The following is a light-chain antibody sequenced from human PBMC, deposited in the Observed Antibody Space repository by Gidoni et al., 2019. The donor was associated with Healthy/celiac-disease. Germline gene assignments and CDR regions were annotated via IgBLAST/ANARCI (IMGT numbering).Light chain of an antibody. Sequence: DKQMTQSPSSLSASVGDRVTITCRASQSISSYLNWYQQKPGKAPKLLIYAASSLQSGVPSRFSGSGSGTEFTLTISSLQPEDFAPYYCQQSYSTPTFGPGTKVDIK. CDR3: QQSYSTPT. J-gene: IGKJ3*01. CDR1: QSISSY. CDR2: AAS. V-gene: IGKV1-39*01.